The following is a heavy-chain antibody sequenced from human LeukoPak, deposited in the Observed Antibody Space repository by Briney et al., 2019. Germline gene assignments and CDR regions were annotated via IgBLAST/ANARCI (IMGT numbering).Heavy chain of an antibody. CDR2: IYSGVYT. V-gene: IGHV4-39*01. J-gene: IGHJ3*02. CDR1: GDSFDNSYC. CDR3: ARIWFGAYAFDI. Sequence: SETLSLSCSVSGDSFDNSYCWTWVRQPPGKRPEWIGTIYSGVYTYYNPSLRSRATISGDTSRNLFSLKLISVTAADTAVYYCARIWFGAYAFDIWGQGTMVTVSS. D-gene: IGHD3-10*01.